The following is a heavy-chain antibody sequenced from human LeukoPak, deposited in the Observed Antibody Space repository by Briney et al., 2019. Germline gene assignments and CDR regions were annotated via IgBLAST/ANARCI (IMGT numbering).Heavy chain of an antibody. CDR1: GGSLSGYY. J-gene: IGHJ5*02. D-gene: IGHD3-3*01. V-gene: IGHV3-23*01. Sequence: ETLSLTCDVSGGSLSGYYWPWTRQPTGEGLEWVAAISGGSGGKYYAVSVKGRFTLPRDNSKNPLYLQMNSLRAEDTAGYYCAKEYGDFWNRGGFDRWGQPTLVTDSS. CDR2: ISGGSGGK. CDR3: AKEYGDFWNRGGFDR.